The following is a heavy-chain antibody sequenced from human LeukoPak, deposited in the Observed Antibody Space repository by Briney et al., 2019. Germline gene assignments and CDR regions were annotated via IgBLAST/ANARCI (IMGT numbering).Heavy chain of an antibody. Sequence: SVKVSCKASGGTFSSYAISWVRQAPGKGLEWMGGIIPIFGTANYAQKFQGRVTITTDESTSTAYMELSSLRSEDTAVYYCARDNYAGANWFDPWGQGTLVTVSS. CDR3: ARDNYAGANWFDP. V-gene: IGHV1-69*05. J-gene: IGHJ5*02. CDR1: GGTFSSYA. CDR2: IIPIFGTA. D-gene: IGHD1-7*01.